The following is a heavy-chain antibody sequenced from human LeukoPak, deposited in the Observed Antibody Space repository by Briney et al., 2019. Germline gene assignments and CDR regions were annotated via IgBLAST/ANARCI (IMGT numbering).Heavy chain of an antibody. Sequence: ASVKVSCKASGYTFTSYGISWVRQAPGQGLEWMGWISAYNGNTNYAQKLQGRVTMTTDTSTSTAYMELRSLRSDDTVFFFKQKTAYDILTGYYKSGLGYWGQGTLVTVSS. J-gene: IGHJ4*02. V-gene: IGHV1-18*01. CDR3: QKTAYDILTGYYKSGLGY. CDR1: GYTFTSYG. CDR2: ISAYNGNT. D-gene: IGHD3-9*01.